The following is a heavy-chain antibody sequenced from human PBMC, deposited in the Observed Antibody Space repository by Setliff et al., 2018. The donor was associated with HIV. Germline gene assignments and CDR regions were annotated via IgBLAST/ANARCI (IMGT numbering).Heavy chain of an antibody. V-gene: IGHV4-34*01. D-gene: IGHD2-2*01. CDR2: IDHSGST. CDR3: ARGHPIVPTGLVSFYFDH. J-gene: IGHJ4*02. CDR1: GGSFSGYH. Sequence: PSETLSLTCAVHGGSFSGYHWSWIRQSPGKGLEWIGEIDHSGSTDDNPSLKSRVTISVDTSKNQFSLKLSSVSAADTAVYYCARGHPIVPTGLVSFYFDHWGQGTLVTVSS.